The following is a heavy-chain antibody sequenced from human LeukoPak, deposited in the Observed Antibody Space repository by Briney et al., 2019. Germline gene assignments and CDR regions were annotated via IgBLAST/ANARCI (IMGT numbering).Heavy chain of an antibody. CDR2: IRGSGGST. J-gene: IGHJ6*02. CDR3: ATSTYPSIIMVRGVWYYYYGMDV. Sequence: GGSLRLACAASGFTFSSYVMSWVRQAPGKGLGWVSSIRGSGGSTYYADSVKGRFTISRDNSKNTLYLQMNSLRAEDTAVYYCATSTYPSIIMVRGVWYYYYGMDVWGQGTTVTVSS. V-gene: IGHV3-23*01. D-gene: IGHD3-10*01. CDR1: GFTFSSYV.